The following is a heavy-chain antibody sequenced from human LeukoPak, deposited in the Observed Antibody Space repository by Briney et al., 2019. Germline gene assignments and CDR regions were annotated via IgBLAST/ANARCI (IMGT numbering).Heavy chain of an antibody. CDR3: TRGPGSTWYSDY. J-gene: IGHJ4*02. CDR2: IYSGGDT. D-gene: IGHD6-13*01. CDR1: GFTVSSNY. V-gene: IGHV3-66*02. Sequence: GGSLRLSCAASGFTVSSNYMNWVRQAPGKGLEWVSIIYSGGDTYYADSEKGRFTISRDNSKNTLYLQMNSLRAEDTAVYYCTRGPGSTWYSDYWGQGTLVTVSS.